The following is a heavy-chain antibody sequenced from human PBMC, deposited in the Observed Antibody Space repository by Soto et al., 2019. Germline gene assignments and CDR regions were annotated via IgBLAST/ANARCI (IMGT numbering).Heavy chain of an antibody. Sequence: QITLKESGPTLVKPTQTLTLTCTFSGFSLTTRGVGVGWIRQPPGKALECLALIYWDDDKRYSPSLQSSLSITNDTSKNQFVLTMTNVDPVDTATYYCAHIPNYYQYDWFDPWGQGTLVSVSS. CDR1: GFSLTTRGVG. V-gene: IGHV2-5*02. J-gene: IGHJ5*02. CDR3: AHIPNYYQYDWFDP. CDR2: IYWDDDK. D-gene: IGHD3-16*01.